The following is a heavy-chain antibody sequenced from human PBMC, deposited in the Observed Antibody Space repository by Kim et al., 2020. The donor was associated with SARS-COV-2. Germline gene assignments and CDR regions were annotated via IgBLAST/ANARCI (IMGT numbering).Heavy chain of an antibody. CDR3: ARNSGWYDS. CDR1: GFTFNTND. D-gene: IGHD6-19*01. CDR2: IMGRGGST. V-gene: IGHV3-23*01. Sequence: GGSLRLSCVASGFTFNTNDMTWVRQAPGKGLEWVATIMGRGGSTYHADSVRGRFIVSRDISKNTLYLQMNSLRVEDTAMYYCARNSGWYDSWGQGLLVAVFS. J-gene: IGHJ5*01.